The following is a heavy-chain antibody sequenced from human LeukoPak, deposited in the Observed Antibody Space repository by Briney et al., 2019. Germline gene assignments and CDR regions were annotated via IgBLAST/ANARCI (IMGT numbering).Heavy chain of an antibody. V-gene: IGHV3-23*01. CDR3: AKDHRGYDYYFDY. J-gene: IGHJ4*02. Sequence: GGSLRLSCAASGFTFSSYAMSWVRQAPGKGLEWVSAISGSCGSTYYADSVKGRFTISRDNSKNTLYLQMNSLRAEDTAVYYCAKDHRGYDYYFDYWGQGTLVTVSS. D-gene: IGHD5-12*01. CDR2: ISGSCGST. CDR1: GFTFSSYA.